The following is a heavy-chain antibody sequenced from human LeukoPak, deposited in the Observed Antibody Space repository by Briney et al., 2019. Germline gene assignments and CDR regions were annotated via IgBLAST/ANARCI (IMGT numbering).Heavy chain of an antibody. Sequence: ASVKVSCKASGYTFTSYGISWVRQAPGRGLEWMGWISAYNGNTNYAQKLQGRVTMTTDTSTSTAYMELRSLRSDDTAVYYCARAGFGYCSSTSCYGAFDIWGQGTMVTVSS. CDR2: ISAYNGNT. D-gene: IGHD2-2*03. J-gene: IGHJ3*02. CDR3: ARAGFGYCSSTSCYGAFDI. CDR1: GYTFTSYG. V-gene: IGHV1-18*01.